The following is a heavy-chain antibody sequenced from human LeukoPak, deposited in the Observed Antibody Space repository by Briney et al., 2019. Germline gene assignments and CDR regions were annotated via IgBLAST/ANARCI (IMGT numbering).Heavy chain of an antibody. J-gene: IGHJ5*02. CDR1: GFTFSSYW. D-gene: IGHD3-10*01. CDR3: VRGSSGIVIRGIAWAWFDP. V-gene: IGHV3-7*04. Sequence: HTGGSLRLSCAASGFTFSSYWMSWVRQAPGKGLEWVANIKQDGGEKYYVDSVKGRFTISRDNAKNSLFLHMNSLRAEDTAIYFCVRGSSGIVIRGIAWAWFDPWGQGTLVTVSS. CDR2: IKQDGGEK.